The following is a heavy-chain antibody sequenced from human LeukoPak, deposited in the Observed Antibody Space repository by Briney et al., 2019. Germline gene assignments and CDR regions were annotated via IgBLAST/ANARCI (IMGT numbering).Heavy chain of an antibody. CDR1: GYTFTSYY. D-gene: IGHD3-16*02. V-gene: IGHV1-46*01. Sequence: AASVKVSCKASGYTFTSYYMHWVRQAPGQGLEWMGIINPSGGSTSYAQKFQGRVTMIRDTSTSTVYMELSSLRSEDTAVYYCARDREAGWRVPPVRLGELSVLDYWGQGTLVTVSS. CDR3: ARDREAGWRVPPVRLGELSVLDY. J-gene: IGHJ4*02. CDR2: INPSGGST.